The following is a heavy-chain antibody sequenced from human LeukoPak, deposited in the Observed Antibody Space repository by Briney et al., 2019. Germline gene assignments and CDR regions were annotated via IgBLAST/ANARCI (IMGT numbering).Heavy chain of an antibody. D-gene: IGHD6-13*01. V-gene: IGHV4-4*07. CDR3: ARQIASAGTAGFDF. CDR1: GGSISSYY. J-gene: IGHJ4*02. Sequence: SETLSLTYTVSGGSISSYYWSWIRQPAGEGLEWIGRIYSTGSTNYNPSLKSRVTMSVDTSKNQFSLRLRSVTAADTAVYYCARQIASAGTAGFDFWGQGALVTVSS. CDR2: IYSTGST.